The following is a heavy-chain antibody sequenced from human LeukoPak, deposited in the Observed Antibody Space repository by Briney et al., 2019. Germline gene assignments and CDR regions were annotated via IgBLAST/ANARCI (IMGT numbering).Heavy chain of an antibody. V-gene: IGHV4-4*07. CDR2: IYTSGNT. CDR1: GGSISSYY. CDR3: ARDRGNDRTRYFDY. D-gene: IGHD3-22*01. Sequence: SETLSLTCTVSGGSISSYYWSWIRQPAGKGLEWIGRIYTSGNTNYNPSLKSRVTMSVDTSKDQFSLKLSSVTAADTAVYYCARDRGNDRTRYFDYWGQGTLVTVSS. J-gene: IGHJ4*02.